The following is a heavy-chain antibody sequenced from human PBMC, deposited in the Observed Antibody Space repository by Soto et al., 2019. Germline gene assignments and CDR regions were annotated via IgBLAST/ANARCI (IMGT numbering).Heavy chain of an antibody. CDR3: AKDPNGDYIGAFDD. Sequence: EVQLLESGGDLVQPGGSLGLSCAASGFAFSNYAVTWVRQAQGKGLEWVSSISGSGNIIYYADSVKGRFIISRDNSKNSLYLQMNSLRAEDTAVYYCAKDPNGDYIGAFDDWGQGTLVTVSS. V-gene: IGHV3-23*01. J-gene: IGHJ4*02. D-gene: IGHD4-17*01. CDR2: ISGSGNII. CDR1: GFAFSNYA.